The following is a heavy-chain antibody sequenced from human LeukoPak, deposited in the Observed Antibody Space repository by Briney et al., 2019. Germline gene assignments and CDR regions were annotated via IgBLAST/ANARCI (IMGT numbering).Heavy chain of an antibody. J-gene: IGHJ4*02. CDR1: GFTFSNYW. Sequence: PGGSLRLSCAASGFTFSNYWMSWVRQAPGKGLEWVANINQDGSVKYYVDSVKGRFTVSRDNAKNSLYLQMNSLRVEDTAVYYCARIGYSSSCTDYWGQGTLVTVSS. CDR3: ARIGYSSSCTDY. D-gene: IGHD6-13*01. CDR2: INQDGSVK. V-gene: IGHV3-7*01.